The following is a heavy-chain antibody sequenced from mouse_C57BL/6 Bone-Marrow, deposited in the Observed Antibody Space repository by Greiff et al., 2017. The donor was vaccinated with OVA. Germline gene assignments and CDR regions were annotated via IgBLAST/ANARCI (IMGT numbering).Heavy chain of an antibody. CDR1: GFTFSDYY. CDR3: ARRDYSNYAWFAY. V-gene: IGHV5-12*01. D-gene: IGHD2-5*01. Sequence: EVQGVESGGGLVQPGGSLKLSCAASGFTFSDYYMYWVRQTPEKRLEWVAYISNGGGSTYYPDTVKGRFTISRDNAKNTLYLQMSRLKSEDTAMYYCARRDYSNYAWFAYWGQGTLVTVSA. J-gene: IGHJ3*01. CDR2: ISNGGGST.